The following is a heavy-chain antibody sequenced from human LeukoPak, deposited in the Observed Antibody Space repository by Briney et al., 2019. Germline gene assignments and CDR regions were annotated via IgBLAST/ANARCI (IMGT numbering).Heavy chain of an antibody. CDR1: GYTLTSYG. D-gene: IGHD3-10*01. CDR2: ISAYNGNT. J-gene: IGHJ4*02. Sequence: ASVKVSCKASGYTLTSYGISWVRQAPGQGLEWRGWISAYNGNTNNAQKLQGRVTITTDTSTSTAYMELRSLRSDDTAVYYCARAGGSGSYYNGYYFDYWGQGTLVTVSS. V-gene: IGHV1-18*01. CDR3: ARAGGSGSYYNGYYFDY.